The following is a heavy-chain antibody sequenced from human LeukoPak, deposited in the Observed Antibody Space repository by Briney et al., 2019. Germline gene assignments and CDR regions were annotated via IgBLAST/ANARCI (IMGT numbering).Heavy chain of an antibody. CDR2: IYTSGST. D-gene: IGHD4-17*01. CDR1: GGSISSGSYY. CDR3: AREGYGDPLDC. Sequence: SQTLSLTCTVSGGSISSGSYYWSWIRQPAGKGLEWIGRIYTSGSTNYNPSLKSRVTISVDTSKNQFSLKLSSVTAADTAVYYCAREGYGDPLDCWGQGTLVTVSS. J-gene: IGHJ4*02. V-gene: IGHV4-61*02.